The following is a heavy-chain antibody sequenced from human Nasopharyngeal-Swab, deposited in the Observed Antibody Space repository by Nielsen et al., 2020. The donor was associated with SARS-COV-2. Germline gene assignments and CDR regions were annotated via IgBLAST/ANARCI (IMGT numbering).Heavy chain of an antibody. CDR3: ARAGRTTVADDAFDI. Sequence: VRQAPGKGLEWVAVISYDGSNKYYADSVKGRFTISRDNSKNTLYLQMNSLRAEDKAVYYCARAGRTTVADDAFDIWGQGTRVTVSS. CDR2: ISYDGSNK. J-gene: IGHJ3*02. D-gene: IGHD4-23*01. V-gene: IGHV3-30-3*01.